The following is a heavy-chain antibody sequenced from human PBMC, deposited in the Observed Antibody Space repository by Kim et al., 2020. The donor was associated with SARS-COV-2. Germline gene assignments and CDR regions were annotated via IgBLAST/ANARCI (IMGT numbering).Heavy chain of an antibody. D-gene: IGHD3-3*01. J-gene: IGHJ6*02. CDR3: ARGSPWAYDFWSGYPYYYYGMDV. Sequence: SETLSLTCAVYGGSFSGYYWSWIRQPPGKGLEWIGEINHSGSTNYNPSLKSRVTISVDTSKNQFSLKLSSVTAADMAVYYCARGSPWAYDFWSGYPYYYYGMDVWGQGTTVTVSS. V-gene: IGHV4-34*01. CDR2: INHSGST. CDR1: GGSFSGYY.